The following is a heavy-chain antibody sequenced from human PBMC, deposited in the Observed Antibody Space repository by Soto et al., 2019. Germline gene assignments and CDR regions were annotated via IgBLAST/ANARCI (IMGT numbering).Heavy chain of an antibody. CDR2: IYHSGST. V-gene: IGHV4-30-2*01. CDR1: GGSISSGGYS. D-gene: IGHD4-17*01. J-gene: IGHJ4*02. Sequence: QLQLQESGSGLVKPSQTLSLTCAVSGGSISSGGYSWSWIRQPPGKGLEWIGYIYHSGSTYYNPSPTSRVTISVARSKNQFSLKLSSVTAADTAVYYCASGLVTTLHYWGQGTLVTVSS. CDR3: ASGLVTTLHY.